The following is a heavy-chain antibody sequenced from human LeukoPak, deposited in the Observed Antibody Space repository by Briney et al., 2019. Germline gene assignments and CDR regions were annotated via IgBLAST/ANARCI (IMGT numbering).Heavy chain of an antibody. J-gene: IGHJ4*02. V-gene: IGHV3-21*01. CDR3: ASLKDYYDSSGSDY. Sequence: PGGSLRLSCAASGFSFISYGMHWVRQAPGKGLEWVSSISSSSSYIYYADSVKGRFTISRDNAKNSLYLQMNSLRAEDTAVYYCASLKDYYDSSGSDYSGQGTLVTVSS. D-gene: IGHD3-22*01. CDR2: ISSSSSYI. CDR1: GFSFISYG.